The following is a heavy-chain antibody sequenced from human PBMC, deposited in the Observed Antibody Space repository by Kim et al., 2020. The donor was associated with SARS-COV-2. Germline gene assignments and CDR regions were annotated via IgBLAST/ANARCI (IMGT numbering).Heavy chain of an antibody. CDR1: GGSISSYY. CDR2: IYYSGST. J-gene: IGHJ4*01. D-gene: IGHD3-10*01. CDR3: SRGVAYYYGSGSHHFDY. Sequence: SETLSPTCTVSGGSISSYYWSWIRQPPGKGLEWIGYIYYSGSTNYNPSLKSRVTISLDTSKNQFSLKLRSVTAADTAVYYCSRGVAYYYGSGSHHFDYWG. V-gene: IGHV4-59*01.